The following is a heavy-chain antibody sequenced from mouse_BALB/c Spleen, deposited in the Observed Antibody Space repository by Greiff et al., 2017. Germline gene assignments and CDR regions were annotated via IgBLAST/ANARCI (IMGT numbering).Heavy chain of an antibody. D-gene: IGHD1-1*01. V-gene: IGHV5-17*02. Sequence: EVQLVESGGGLVQPGGSRKLSCAASGFTFSSFGMHWVRQAPEKGLEWVAYISSGSSTIYYADTVKGRFTISRDNPKNTLFLQMTSLRSEDTAMYYCARSPGSSFYYAMDYWGQGTSVTVSS. CDR1: GFTFSSFG. CDR2: ISSGSSTI. J-gene: IGHJ4*01. CDR3: ARSPGSSFYYAMDY.